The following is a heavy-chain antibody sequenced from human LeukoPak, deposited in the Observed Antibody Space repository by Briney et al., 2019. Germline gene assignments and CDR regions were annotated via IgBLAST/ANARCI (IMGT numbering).Heavy chain of an antibody. J-gene: IGHJ4*02. CDR1: GFTFSSYG. CDR3: AKDLKILAMVRGVLDY. CDR2: ISYDGSNK. D-gene: IGHD3-10*01. V-gene: IGHV3-30*18. Sequence: GGSLRLSCAASGFTFSSYGMHWVRQAPGKGLEWVAVISYDGSNKYYADSVKGRFTISRDNSKNTLYLQMNSLRAEDTAVYYCAKDLKILAMVRGVLDYWGQGTLVTVSS.